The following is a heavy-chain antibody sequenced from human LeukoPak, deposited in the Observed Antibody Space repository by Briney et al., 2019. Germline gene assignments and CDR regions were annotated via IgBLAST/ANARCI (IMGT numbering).Heavy chain of an antibody. CDR3: ARAGIEGDIVVVPAAIDYYYMDV. J-gene: IGHJ6*03. Sequence: APVKVSCKASGYTFTGYYMHWVRQAPGQGLEWMGWINPNSGGTNYAQKFQGRVTMTRDTSISTAYMELSRLRSDDTAVYYCARAGIEGDIVVVPAAIDYYYMDVWGKGTTVTVSS. CDR1: GYTFTGYY. V-gene: IGHV1-2*02. CDR2: INPNSGGT. D-gene: IGHD2-2*01.